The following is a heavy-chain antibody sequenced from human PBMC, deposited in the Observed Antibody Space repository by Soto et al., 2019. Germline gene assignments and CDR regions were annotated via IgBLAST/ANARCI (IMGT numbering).Heavy chain of an antibody. CDR3: ASFSRMTDGYY. Sequence: DLVESGGGLVQPGESLRLSCAASGFIFTSYAINWVRQAPGKGLEWVSYISSSGTIIYYADSVKGRFTISRDNAKNSLYLQMNSLRAEDTAVYYCASFSRMTDGYYWGQGTLVTVSS. J-gene: IGHJ4*02. CDR2: ISSSGTII. CDR1: GFIFTSYA. D-gene: IGHD4-17*01. V-gene: IGHV3-48*01.